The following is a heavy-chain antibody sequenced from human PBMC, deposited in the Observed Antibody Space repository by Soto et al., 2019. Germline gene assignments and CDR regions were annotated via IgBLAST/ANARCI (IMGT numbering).Heavy chain of an antibody. Sequence: PSETLSLTCTVSGGSISSGGYYWSWIRQHPGKGLEWIGYIYYSGSTYYNPSLKSRVTISVDTSKNQFSLKLSSVTAADTAVYYCARLNIVATSEYYFDYWGQGTLVTVSS. D-gene: IGHD5-12*01. CDR1: GGSISSGGYY. J-gene: IGHJ4*02. CDR3: ARLNIVATSEYYFDY. V-gene: IGHV4-39*01. CDR2: IYYSGST.